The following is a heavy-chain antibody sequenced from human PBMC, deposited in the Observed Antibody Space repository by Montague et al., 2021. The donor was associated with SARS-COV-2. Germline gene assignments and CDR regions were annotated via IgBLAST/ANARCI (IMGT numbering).Heavy chain of an antibody. Sequence: SETLSLTCTVSGGSINPYYWTWIRQPPGKGLEWIGYIYYTGNTKYKPSLKSRVTISVDTYKNQFSPNLKSVTAADTAVYYCARDRGRYFDSGSYNWLDSWGQGTLVTVSS. D-gene: IGHD3-10*01. CDR1: GGSINPYY. CDR2: IYYTGNT. J-gene: IGHJ5*01. CDR3: ARDRGRYFDSGSYNWLDS. V-gene: IGHV4-59*01.